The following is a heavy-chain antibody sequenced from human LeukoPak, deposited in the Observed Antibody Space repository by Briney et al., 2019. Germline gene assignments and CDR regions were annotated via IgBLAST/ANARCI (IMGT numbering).Heavy chain of an antibody. CDR2: ISAYNGNT. V-gene: IGHV1-18*01. D-gene: IGHD6-13*01. Sequence: GASVKVSCKASGYTFSNYGITWVRQAPGQGLEWMGWISAYNGNTNYAQKLQGRVTMTTDTSTSTAYMELRSLRSDDTAVYYCATSRSSSYYYYYYMDVWGKGTTVTVSS. J-gene: IGHJ6*03. CDR3: ATSRSSSYYYYYYMDV. CDR1: GYTFSNYG.